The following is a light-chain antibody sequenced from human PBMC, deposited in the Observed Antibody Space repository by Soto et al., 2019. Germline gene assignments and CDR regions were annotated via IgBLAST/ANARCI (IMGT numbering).Light chain of an antibody. J-gene: IGKJ2*01. CDR3: LQDYNYPFT. V-gene: IGKV1-6*01. CDR2: GAS. CDR1: QDIRKD. Sequence: AIQMTQPPSSLSASVGDRVTITCRASQDIRKDLAWYQQKPGKAPQILIYGASTLQTGVASRFSGSGSATDFTLTISSLQPEDSAAYYCLQDYNYPFTFGQGTKVEIK.